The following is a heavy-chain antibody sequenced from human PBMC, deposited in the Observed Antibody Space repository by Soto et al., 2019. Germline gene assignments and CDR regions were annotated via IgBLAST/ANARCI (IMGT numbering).Heavy chain of an antibody. CDR3: ARGGSSDWQVALDM. CDR2: SNHRGSN. D-gene: IGHD6-19*01. Sequence: LSLTCVVSGGSFDTYYWNWIRQSPGKGLEWIGESNHRGSNNYSPSLKSRVTISLDTSKNQFSLKLTSVTAADTAVYYCARGGSSDWQVALDMWGQGTMVTVSS. CDR1: GGSFDTYY. J-gene: IGHJ3*02. V-gene: IGHV4-34*01.